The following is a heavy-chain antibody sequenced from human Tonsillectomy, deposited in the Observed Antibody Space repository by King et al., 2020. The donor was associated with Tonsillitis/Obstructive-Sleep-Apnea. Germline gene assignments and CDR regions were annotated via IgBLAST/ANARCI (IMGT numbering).Heavy chain of an antibody. CDR2: IYYSGNT. J-gene: IGHJ3*02. Sequence: VQLQESGPGLVKPSQTLSLTCTVSGASINSGDHYWSWIRQHPGKGLEWIGYIYYSGNTYYNPSLKSQVSISVDTSKNQFSLRLSSLTAADTAVYYCARPLYDGGAFDIWGQGTLVTVSA. V-gene: IGHV4-31*01. CDR3: ARPLYDGGAFDI. D-gene: IGHD2-15*01. CDR1: GASINSGDHY.